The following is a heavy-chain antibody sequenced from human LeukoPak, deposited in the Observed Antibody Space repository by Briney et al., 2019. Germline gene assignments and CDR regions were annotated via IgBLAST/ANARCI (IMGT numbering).Heavy chain of an antibody. CDR3: AREIAVENAFDI. V-gene: IGHV1-18*01. Sequence: ASVKVSCKASGYTFTSYGISWVRQAPGQGLEWMGWISTYNDNTVYAQKFQGRVTMTTDTSTSTAYMELRSLRSDDTAVYYCAREIAVENAFDIWGQGTMVTVSS. D-gene: IGHD6-19*01. CDR2: ISTYNDNT. CDR1: GYTFTSYG. J-gene: IGHJ3*02.